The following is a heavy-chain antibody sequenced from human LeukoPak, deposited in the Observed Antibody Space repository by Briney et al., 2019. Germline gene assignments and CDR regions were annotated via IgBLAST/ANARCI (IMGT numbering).Heavy chain of an antibody. J-gene: IGHJ5*02. CDR1: GYTFTGYY. CDR2: ISAYNGNT. V-gene: IGHV1-18*04. D-gene: IGHD1-26*01. Sequence: ASVKVSCKASGYTFTGYYMHWVRQAPGQGLEWMGWISAYNGNTNYAQKLQGRVTMTTDTSTSTAYMELRSLRSDDTAVYYCASTKGSYSWFDPWGQGTLVTVSS. CDR3: ASTKGSYSWFDP.